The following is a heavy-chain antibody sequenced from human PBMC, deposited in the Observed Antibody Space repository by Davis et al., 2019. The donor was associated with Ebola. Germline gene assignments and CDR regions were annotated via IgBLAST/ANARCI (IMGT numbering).Heavy chain of an antibody. CDR3: ARGGLTTATAGDKWVNY. D-gene: IGHD6-13*01. CDR2: IIPIFGTA. J-gene: IGHJ4*02. CDR1: GGTFSSYA. Sequence: AASVKVSCKASGGTFSSYAISWVRQAPGQGLEWMGGIIPIFGTANYAQKFQGRVTITADESTSTAYMELSSLRSEDTAVYYCARGGLTTATAGDKWVNYWGQGTLVTVSS. V-gene: IGHV1-69*13.